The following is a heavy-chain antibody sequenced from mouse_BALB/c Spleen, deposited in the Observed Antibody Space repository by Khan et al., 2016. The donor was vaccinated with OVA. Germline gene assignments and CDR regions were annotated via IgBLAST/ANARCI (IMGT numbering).Heavy chain of an antibody. CDR2: IYPESGNI. CDR1: GYTFTDYY. J-gene: IGHJ3*01. V-gene: IGHV1-84*02. Sequence: QVQLQQSGPELVKPGASVKISCKASGYTFTDYYIKWVKQKTGQGLECIGWIYPESGNIKYHEKFKDKATLTVDTSSRTAYMPLSSLTSEDTAGYCCARGNYCGSTSWFGYWGQGTLVTVSA. D-gene: IGHD1-1*01. CDR3: ARGNYCGSTSWFGY.